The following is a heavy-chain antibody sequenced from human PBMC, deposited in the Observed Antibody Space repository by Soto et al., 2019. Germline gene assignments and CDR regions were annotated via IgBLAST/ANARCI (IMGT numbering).Heavy chain of an antibody. J-gene: IGHJ3*02. CDR2: IYWDDQK. Sequence: QITLKESGPTLVKPTQTLTLACTFSGFSLRASGFGVGWIRQPPGKAPEWLAVIYWDDQKRYSPSLESRLTVTKDTSGNQVVLTMTNLDPLDTGTYFSAHTTRLQLRADGDRRDAFDIWGQGTTVTVSS. V-gene: IGHV2-5*02. D-gene: IGHD2-21*01. CDR1: GFSLRASGFG. CDR3: AHTTRLQLRADGDRRDAFDI.